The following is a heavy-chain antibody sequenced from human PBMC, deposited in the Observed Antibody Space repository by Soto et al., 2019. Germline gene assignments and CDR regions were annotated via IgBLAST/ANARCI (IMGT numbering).Heavy chain of an antibody. J-gene: IGHJ6*02. V-gene: IGHV5-10-1*01. CDR2: IDPSDSYT. Sequence: PGESLKISCKGSGYSFTTYCINWVRQMPGKGLEWMGRIDPSDSYTNYSPSFQGHVTFSADMSISTAYLQWSSLKASDTAMYYCARLRNYDMDVWGQGTTVTVS. CDR3: ARLRNYDMDV. CDR1: GYSFTTYC.